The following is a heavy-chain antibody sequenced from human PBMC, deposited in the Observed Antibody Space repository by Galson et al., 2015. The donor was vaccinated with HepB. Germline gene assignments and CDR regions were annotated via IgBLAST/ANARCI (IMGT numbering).Heavy chain of an antibody. CDR3: ARPYYYDSSGYSRPTPLK. D-gene: IGHD3-22*01. V-gene: IGHV3-30-3*01. Sequence: SLRLSCAASGFTFSSYAMHWVRQAPGEGLEWVAVISYDGSNKYYADSVKGRFTISRDNSKNTLYLQMNSLRAEDTAVYYCARPYYYDSSGYSRPTPLKWGQGTLVTVSS. CDR1: GFTFSSYA. CDR2: ISYDGSNK. J-gene: IGHJ4*02.